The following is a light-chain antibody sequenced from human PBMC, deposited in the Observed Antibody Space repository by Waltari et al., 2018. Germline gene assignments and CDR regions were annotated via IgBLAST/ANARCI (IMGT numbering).Light chain of an antibody. CDR1: QSVGSN. CDR2: DAS. Sequence: DIVLTQSPATLSLSPGQRAPLSCRSSQSVGSNLAWYQQKPGQAPRLLISDASNRAAGIPARFSGSGSGTDFTLTISSLEPEDFAVYYCQQRTNWRYTFGQGTKLEIK. V-gene: IGKV3-11*01. J-gene: IGKJ2*01. CDR3: QQRTNWRYT.